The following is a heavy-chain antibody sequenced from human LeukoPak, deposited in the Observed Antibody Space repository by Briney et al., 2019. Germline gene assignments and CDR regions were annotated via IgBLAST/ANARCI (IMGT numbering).Heavy chain of an antibody. CDR2: IYSGGST. CDR1: GFTVSSNY. Sequence: GSLRLSCAASGFTVSSNYMSWVRQAPGKGLEWVSVIYSGGSTYYADSVKGRFTISRDNSKNTLYLQMNSLRAEDTAVYYCARTWRRGYGMDVWGKGTTVTVSS. CDR3: ARTWRRGYGMDV. V-gene: IGHV3-66*02. D-gene: IGHD5-12*01. J-gene: IGHJ6*04.